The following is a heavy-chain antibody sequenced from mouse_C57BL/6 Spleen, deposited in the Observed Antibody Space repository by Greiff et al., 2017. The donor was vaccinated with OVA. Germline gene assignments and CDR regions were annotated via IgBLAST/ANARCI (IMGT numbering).Heavy chain of an antibody. D-gene: IGHD1-1*01. V-gene: IGHV1-85*01. J-gene: IGHJ2*01. CDR3: ASDGNLDY. Sequence: VQLQQSGPELVKPGASVKLSCKASGYTFTSYDINWVKQRPGQGLEWIGWIYPRDGSTKYNEKFKGKATLTVEKSSRPTYMELHTLASEDSAVYYCASDGNLDYWGQGTTLTVSS. CDR1: GYTFTSYD. CDR2: IYPRDGST.